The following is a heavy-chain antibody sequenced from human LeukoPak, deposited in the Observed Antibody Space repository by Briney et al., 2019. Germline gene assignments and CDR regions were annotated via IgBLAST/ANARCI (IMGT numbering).Heavy chain of an antibody. Sequence: ASVKVSCKASGYTFTSYGISWVRQAPGQGLEWMGWIRAYNGNTNYAQKLQGRVTMTTDTSTSTAYMELRSLRSDDTAVYYCARAEYYYDSSGHSAWFDPWGQGTLVTVSS. CDR2: IRAYNGNT. J-gene: IGHJ5*02. D-gene: IGHD3-22*01. CDR1: GYTFTSYG. CDR3: ARAEYYYDSSGHSAWFDP. V-gene: IGHV1-18*01.